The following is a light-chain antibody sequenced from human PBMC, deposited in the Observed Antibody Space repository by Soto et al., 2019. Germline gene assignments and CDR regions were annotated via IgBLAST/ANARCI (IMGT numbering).Light chain of an antibody. CDR1: QSVSSY. J-gene: IGKJ2*01. V-gene: IGKV3-20*01. CDR3: HQYGSSLGT. Sequence: EVVLTQSPGTLSLSPGERATLSCRASQSVSSYLAWYQQTPGQAPRLLIYSASPRATGIPARFSGSGSGTEFILTISSLQSEDFAVYFCHQYGSSLGTFGQGTKVDIK. CDR2: SAS.